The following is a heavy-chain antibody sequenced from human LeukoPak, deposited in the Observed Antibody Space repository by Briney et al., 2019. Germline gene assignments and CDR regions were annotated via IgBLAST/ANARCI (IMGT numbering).Heavy chain of an antibody. Sequence: GGSLRLSYAASGSTFSSYSMNWVRQAPGKGLEWVSSISSSSSYIYYADSVKGRFTISRDNAKNSLYLQMNSLRAEDTAVYYCARDRGEYSGYDWDYYYYGMDVWGKGTTVTVSS. V-gene: IGHV3-21*01. CDR1: GSTFSSYS. J-gene: IGHJ6*04. CDR3: ARDRGEYSGYDWDYYYYGMDV. CDR2: ISSSSSYI. D-gene: IGHD5-12*01.